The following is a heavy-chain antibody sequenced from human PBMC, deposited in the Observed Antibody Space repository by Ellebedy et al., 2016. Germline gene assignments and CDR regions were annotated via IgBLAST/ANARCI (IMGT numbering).Heavy chain of an antibody. CDR1: GFTFSSYS. CDR3: ARDVIQLWFNYYGMDV. D-gene: IGHD5-18*01. Sequence: GGSLRLSCAASGFTFSSYSMNWVRQAPGKGLEWVSYISSSSSTIYYADSVKGRFTISRDNAKNSLYLQMNSLRDEDTAVYYCARDVIQLWFNYYGMDVWGQGTTVTVSS. V-gene: IGHV3-48*02. CDR2: ISSSSSTI. J-gene: IGHJ6*02.